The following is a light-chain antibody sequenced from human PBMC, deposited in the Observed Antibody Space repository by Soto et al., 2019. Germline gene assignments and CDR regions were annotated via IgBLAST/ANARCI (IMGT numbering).Light chain of an antibody. J-gene: IGKJ2*01. V-gene: IGKV1-39*01. CDR2: AAS. Sequence: DIQMTQSPSSLSASVGDRVTITCRASQSISSSFNWYQQKPGKAPKLLIYAASSLQSGVPSRFRGSGSGTDFTLTISSLQPEDFATYYCQQRYSTPYTFGQGTKLEIK. CDR3: QQRYSTPYT. CDR1: QSISSS.